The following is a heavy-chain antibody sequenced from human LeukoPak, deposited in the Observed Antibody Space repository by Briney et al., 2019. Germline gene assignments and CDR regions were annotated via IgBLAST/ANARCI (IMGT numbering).Heavy chain of an antibody. CDR2: INPNSGGT. Sequence: ASVKVSCKASGYTFTGYYMHWVRQAPGQGLEWMGWINPNSGGTNYAQKFQGRVTMTRDTSISTAYMELSRLRSDDTAVYYCARAGGITIFGVVITPFDYWGQGTLVTVSS. J-gene: IGHJ4*02. V-gene: IGHV1-2*02. CDR1: GYTFTGYY. CDR3: ARAGGITIFGVVITPFDY. D-gene: IGHD3-3*01.